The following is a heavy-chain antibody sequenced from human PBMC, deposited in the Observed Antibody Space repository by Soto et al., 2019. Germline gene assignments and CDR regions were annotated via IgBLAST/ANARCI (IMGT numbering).Heavy chain of an antibody. CDR1: GGSISSYY. D-gene: IGHD3-9*01. J-gene: IGHJ4*02. Sequence: SETLSLTCTVSGGSISSYYWSWIRQPPGKGLEWIGYIYYSGSTNYNPSLKSRVTISVDTSKNQFSLKLSSVTAADTAVYYCARGSVYYDILTGYYAEYYFDYWGQGTLVTVSS. CDR3: ARGSVYYDILTGYYAEYYFDY. V-gene: IGHV4-59*01. CDR2: IYYSGST.